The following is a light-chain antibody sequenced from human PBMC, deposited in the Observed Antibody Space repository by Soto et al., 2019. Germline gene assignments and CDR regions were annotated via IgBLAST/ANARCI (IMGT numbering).Light chain of an antibody. CDR2: DTN. CDR3: LLSYSGARV. Sequence: QSAVTQEPSLTVSPGGTVTLTCGSSTGDVTSTHYPYWFQQKPGQAPTTLIYDTNNRHSWTPARFSGSLLGGRAALSLSGAQPEDEADYYCLLSYSGARVFGGGTKLTVL. V-gene: IGLV7-46*01. CDR1: TGDVTSTHY. J-gene: IGLJ3*02.